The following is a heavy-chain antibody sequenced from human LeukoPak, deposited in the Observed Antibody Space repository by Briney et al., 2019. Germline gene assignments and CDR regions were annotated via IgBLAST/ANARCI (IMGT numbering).Heavy chain of an antibody. CDR2: IYYTGTA. J-gene: IGHJ5*02. D-gene: IGHD3-10*01. V-gene: IGHV4-30-4*07. CDR3: ARELGSYPPLAWFDP. Sequence: ASETLSLTCGVSGGSISSGGYSWSWIRQPPGKGLEWIGYIYYTGTATYNVSLQSRVTISVDTSNNQFSLRLNSVTAADTAVYYCARELGSYPPLAWFDPWGQGTLVTVSS. CDR1: GGSISSGGYS.